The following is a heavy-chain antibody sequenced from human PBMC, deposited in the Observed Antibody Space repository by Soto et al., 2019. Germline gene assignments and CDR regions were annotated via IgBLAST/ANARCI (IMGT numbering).Heavy chain of an antibody. D-gene: IGHD1-26*01. J-gene: IGHJ6*02. CDR1: GGSISSSSYC. CDR2: IYYSGST. V-gene: IGHV4-39*01. Sequence: PSETLSLTCTVSGGSISSSSYCWGWIRQPPGKGLEWIGSIYYSGSTYYNPSLKSRVTISVDTSKNQFSLKLSSVTAADTAVYYCARHVSGSYHYYYGMDVWGQGTTVTVSS. CDR3: ARHVSGSYHYYYGMDV.